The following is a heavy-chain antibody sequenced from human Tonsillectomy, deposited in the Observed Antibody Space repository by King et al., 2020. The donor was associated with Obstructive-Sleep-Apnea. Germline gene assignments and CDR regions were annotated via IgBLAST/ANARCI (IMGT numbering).Heavy chain of an antibody. J-gene: IGHJ4*02. CDR3: ARESGDWLVDS. CDR1: GFTFTDYDYY. Sequence: VQLVESGGGVVKPGGSLRLSCAASGFTFTDYDYYMRWLPQAPGKGLEGVSYISSTGTYIKYADSLKGRFTISRDNAANSVYLQMNSLRADDTALYFCARESGDWLVDSWGQGTLVIVSS. D-gene: IGHD6-19*01. V-gene: IGHV3-11*06. CDR2: ISSTGTYI.